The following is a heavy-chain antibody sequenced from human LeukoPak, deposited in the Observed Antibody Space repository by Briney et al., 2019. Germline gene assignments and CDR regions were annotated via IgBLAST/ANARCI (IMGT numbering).Heavy chain of an antibody. D-gene: IGHD1-14*01. J-gene: IGHJ5*02. Sequence: PSETLSLTCTVSGGSVSTISHFWDWVRQPPGKGLEWIVSLSNTGTTYYNPSLESRVTMSVDTSKNQFSLKLSSVTAADTAVYYCARRDHTGRSHAWFDPWGQGTLVTVSS. CDR1: GGSVSTISHF. V-gene: IGHV4-39*01. CDR3: ARRDHTGRSHAWFDP. CDR2: LSNTGTT.